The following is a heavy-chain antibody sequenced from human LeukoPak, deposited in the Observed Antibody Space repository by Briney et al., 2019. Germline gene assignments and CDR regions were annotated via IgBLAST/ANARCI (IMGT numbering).Heavy chain of an antibody. CDR1: GGTFSSYA. Sequence: GSSVKVSCKASGGTFSSYAISWVRQAPGQGLEWMGRIIPIFGIANYAQKFQGRVTITADKSTSTAYMELSSLRSEETAVYYCARGLKRGYSYGYRFDYWGQGTLVTVSS. J-gene: IGHJ4*02. CDR2: IIPIFGIA. V-gene: IGHV1-69*04. D-gene: IGHD5-18*01. CDR3: ARGLKRGYSYGYRFDY.